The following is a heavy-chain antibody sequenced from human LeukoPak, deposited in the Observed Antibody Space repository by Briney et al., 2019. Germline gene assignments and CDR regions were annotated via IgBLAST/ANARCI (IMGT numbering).Heavy chain of an antibody. D-gene: IGHD6-13*01. CDR3: AKVGGSWSDNY. CDR1: AFSLNAYN. Sequence: GGSLRLSCAASAFSLNAYNMNWVRQAPGKGLEWVSSISYTGTYIYYADSVKGRFTISRDNSKNTLYLQMNSLRADDTAVYYCAKVGGSWSDNYWGQGTLVTVSS. V-gene: IGHV3-21*04. CDR2: ISYTGTYI. J-gene: IGHJ4*02.